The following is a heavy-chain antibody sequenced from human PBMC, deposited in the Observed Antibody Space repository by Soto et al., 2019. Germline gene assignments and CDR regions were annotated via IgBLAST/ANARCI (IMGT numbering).Heavy chain of an antibody. Sequence: QVQLVPSGVEEKKPGASVKVSCQASGSTFTGYALPWVRQAPGQRLEWMGWINAGNGNTKYSQKFQGRVTITRDTSASTAYMELSSLRSEDTAVYYCARAVAVAADLDYWGQGTLVTVSS. CDR1: GSTFTGYA. D-gene: IGHD6-19*01. CDR3: ARAVAVAADLDY. J-gene: IGHJ4*02. CDR2: INAGNGNT. V-gene: IGHV1-3*05.